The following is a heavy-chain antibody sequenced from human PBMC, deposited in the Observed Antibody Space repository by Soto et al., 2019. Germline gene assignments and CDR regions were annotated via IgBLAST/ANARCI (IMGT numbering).Heavy chain of an antibody. CDR1: GYTFTSYD. D-gene: IGHD3-10*01. V-gene: IGHV1-8*01. CDR3: ARGRVLLWFDTLGFDP. CDR2: MNPNSGNT. J-gene: IGHJ5*02. Sequence: QVQLVQSGAEVKKPGASVKVSCKASGYTFTSYDINWVRQATGQGLEWMGWMNPNSGNTGYAQKFQGRVTMTRNTSISTAYMELSSLRSEDTAVYYCARGRVLLWFDTLGFDPWGQGTLVTVSS.